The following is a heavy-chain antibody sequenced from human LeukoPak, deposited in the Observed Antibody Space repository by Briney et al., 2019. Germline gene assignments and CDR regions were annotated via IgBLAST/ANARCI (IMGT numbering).Heavy chain of an antibody. CDR2: MNPNSGNT. Sequence: ASVKVSCKASGYTFTSYDINWVRQATGQGLGWMGWMNPNSGNTGYAQKFQGRVTMTRNTSISTAYMELSSLRSEDTAVYYCARGYGAGSYYTHDAFDIWGQGTMVTVSS. V-gene: IGHV1-8*01. CDR1: GYTFTSYD. CDR3: ARGYGAGSYYTHDAFDI. D-gene: IGHD3-10*01. J-gene: IGHJ3*02.